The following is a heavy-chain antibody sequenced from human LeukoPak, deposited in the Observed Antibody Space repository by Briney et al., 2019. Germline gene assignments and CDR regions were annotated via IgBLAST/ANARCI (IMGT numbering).Heavy chain of an antibody. D-gene: IGHD3-10*01. Sequence: SETLSLTCAVYGGSFSGYYWSWIRQPPGKGLEWIGEINHSGSTYYNPPLKSRVTISEDTSKNQFSLKLRSVTAADTAVYYCARGPRFGELLWHWFDPWGQGTLVTVSS. J-gene: IGHJ5*02. CDR2: INHSGST. CDR3: ARGPRFGELLWHWFDP. V-gene: IGHV4-34*01. CDR1: GGSFSGYY.